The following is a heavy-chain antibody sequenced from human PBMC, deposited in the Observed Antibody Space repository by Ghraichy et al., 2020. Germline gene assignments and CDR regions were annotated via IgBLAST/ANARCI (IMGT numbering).Heavy chain of an antibody. CDR1: GFTFSSYA. CDR2: ISGSGGST. Sequence: GESLNISCAASGFTFSSYAMSWVRQAPGKGLEWVSAISGSGGSTYYADSVKGRFTISRDNSKNTLYLQMNSLRAEDTAVYYCAKDLLGDFDYWGQGTLVTVSS. CDR3: AKDLLGDFDY. D-gene: IGHD3-16*01. V-gene: IGHV3-23*01. J-gene: IGHJ4*02.